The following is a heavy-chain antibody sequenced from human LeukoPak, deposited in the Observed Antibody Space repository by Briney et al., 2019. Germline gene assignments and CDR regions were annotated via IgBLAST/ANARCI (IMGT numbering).Heavy chain of an antibody. CDR1: GFTFSDHY. Sequence: GGSLRLSCAASGFTFSDHYMDWVRQAPGKGLECVGRTRNKVYRYTTEYAASVKGRFTISRDDSANSLYLQMNSLKTEDTAVYFCARSARGVNFDYWGQGTLVTVSS. V-gene: IGHV3-72*01. CDR3: ARSARGVNFDY. D-gene: IGHD3-10*01. J-gene: IGHJ4*02. CDR2: TRNKVYRYTT.